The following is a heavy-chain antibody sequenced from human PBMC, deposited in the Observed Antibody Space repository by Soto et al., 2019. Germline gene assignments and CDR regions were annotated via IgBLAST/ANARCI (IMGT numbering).Heavy chain of an antibody. CDR1: GFTVSSNY. Sequence: GGSLRLSCAASGFTVSSNYMSWVRQAPGKGLEWVSVIYSGGSTYYADSVKGRFTISRDNSKNTLYLQMNSLRAEDTAAYYCGRDMDSSGYYHEWGEGTLVIVTS. J-gene: IGHJ4*02. CDR3: GRDMDSSGYYHE. V-gene: IGHV3-53*01. CDR2: IYSGGST. D-gene: IGHD3-22*01.